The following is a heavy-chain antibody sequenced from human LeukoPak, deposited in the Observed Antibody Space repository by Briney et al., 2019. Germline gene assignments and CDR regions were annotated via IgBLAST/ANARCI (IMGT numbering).Heavy chain of an antibody. CDR3: ARLSRYYFDY. D-gene: IGHD1-14*01. Sequence: SETLSLTCTVSGGSISSSSYYWGWIRQPPGKGLEWIGYIYYSGSTNYNPSLKSRVTISVDTSKNQFSLKLSSVTAADTAVYYCARLSRYYFDYWGQGTLVTVSS. V-gene: IGHV4-61*05. J-gene: IGHJ4*02. CDR1: GGSISSSSYY. CDR2: IYYSGST.